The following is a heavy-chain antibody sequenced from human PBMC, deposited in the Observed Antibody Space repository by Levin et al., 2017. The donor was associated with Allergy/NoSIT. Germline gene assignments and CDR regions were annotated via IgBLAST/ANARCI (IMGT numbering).Heavy chain of an antibody. CDR1: GGSIGSSDYS. CDR3: ARHERYDTSPSVFDY. J-gene: IGHJ4*02. D-gene: IGHD3-9*01. CDR2: TYYSGST. V-gene: IGHV4-39*01. Sequence: SETLSLTCTVSGGSIGSSDYSWGWIRQPPGKGLEWIGTTYYSGSTYYSPSLKSRLTISIDTSKNQFSLKLRSVTAADTAVYYCARHERYDTSPSVFDYWGQGTLVTVSS.